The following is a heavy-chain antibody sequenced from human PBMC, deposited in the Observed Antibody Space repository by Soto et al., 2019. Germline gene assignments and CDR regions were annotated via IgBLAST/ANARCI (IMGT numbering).Heavy chain of an antibody. CDR1: AFTFTNDA. Sequence: EVQLLESGGGLVQPGGSLRLSCAASAFTFTNDAMSWVRQAPGKGLEWVSSISGSGGSTYYADSVQGRFTISRDNSNNTLYLQMDSLRAEGTAVYFCAKRGHSTSWYWFDPWGQGTQVTVSS. CDR3: AKRGHSTSWYWFDP. J-gene: IGHJ5*02. D-gene: IGHD6-13*01. CDR2: ISGSGGST. V-gene: IGHV3-23*01.